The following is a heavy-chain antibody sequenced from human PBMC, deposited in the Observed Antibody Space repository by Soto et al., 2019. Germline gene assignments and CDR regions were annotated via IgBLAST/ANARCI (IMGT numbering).Heavy chain of an antibody. D-gene: IGHD2-2*01. CDR3: ARRGQDVVVPAAIGWFDP. Sequence: QVQLVQSGAEVKKPGASVKVSCKASGYTFTSYYMHWVRQAPGQGLEWMGIINPSGGSTSYAQKFQGRVHMTRDTSTSTVYMELSSLRSEDTAVYYCARRGQDVVVPAAIGWFDPWGQGTLVTVSS. J-gene: IGHJ5*02. CDR1: GYTFTSYY. V-gene: IGHV1-46*01. CDR2: INPSGGST.